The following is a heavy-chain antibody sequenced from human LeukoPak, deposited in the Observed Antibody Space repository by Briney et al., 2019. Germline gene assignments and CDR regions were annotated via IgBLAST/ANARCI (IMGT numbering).Heavy chain of an antibody. CDR3: ARTTV. Sequence: GGSLRLSCAGSGFTFSNHWMSWVRQAPGKGLEWVANIKQDGSNKYYVDSVKGRFTISRDNAKNSLYLQMNSLRAEDTAVYYCARTTVWGKGTTVTVSS. J-gene: IGHJ6*04. V-gene: IGHV3-7*01. CDR2: IKQDGSNK. D-gene: IGHD1-1*01. CDR1: GFTFSNHW.